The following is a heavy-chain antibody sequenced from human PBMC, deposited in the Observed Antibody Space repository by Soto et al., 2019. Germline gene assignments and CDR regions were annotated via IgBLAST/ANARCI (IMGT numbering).Heavy chain of an antibody. J-gene: IGHJ4*02. D-gene: IGHD5-12*01. CDR2: ISYDGSNK. Sequence: QVQLVESVGGVVQPGRSLRLSCAASGFTFSSYAMHWVRQAPGKGLEWVAVISYDGSNKYYADSVKGRFTISRDNSKNTLYLQMNSLRAEDTAVYYCARDQTRYIVAYYFDYWGQGTLVTVSS. CDR1: GFTFSSYA. CDR3: ARDQTRYIVAYYFDY. V-gene: IGHV3-30-3*01.